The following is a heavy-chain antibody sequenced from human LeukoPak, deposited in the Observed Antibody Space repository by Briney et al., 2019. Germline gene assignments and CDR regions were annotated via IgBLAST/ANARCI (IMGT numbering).Heavy chain of an antibody. CDR3: ARDFCYYDSSGRHYMDV. V-gene: IGHV3-30*04. J-gene: IGHJ6*03. CDR2: ISYDGSSK. Sequence: GGSLRLSCAASGFTFSSYAMHWVRQAPGKGLEWVAVISYDGSSKYYADSVKGRFTISRDNSKNTPYLQMNSLRAEDTAVYYCARDFCYYDSSGRHYMDVWGKGTTVTVSS. CDR1: GFTFSSYA. D-gene: IGHD3-22*01.